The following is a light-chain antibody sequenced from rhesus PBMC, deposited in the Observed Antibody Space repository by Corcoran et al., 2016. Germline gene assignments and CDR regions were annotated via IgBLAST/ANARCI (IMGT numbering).Light chain of an antibody. J-gene: IGKJ1*01. Sequence: DIQMTQSPSSLSASVGDRVTITCRASENVNNYLNWYQQKPGKDPKRLIYKASPVQSGVPSRFSGSGAGTDFTFTISSLHPEDVATYYCQHGYGTPWTFGQGTKVEIK. CDR3: QHGYGTPWT. CDR2: KAS. CDR1: ENVNNY. V-gene: IGKV1-74*01.